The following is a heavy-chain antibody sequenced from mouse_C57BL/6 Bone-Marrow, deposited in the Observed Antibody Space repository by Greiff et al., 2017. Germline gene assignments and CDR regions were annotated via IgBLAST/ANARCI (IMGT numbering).Heavy chain of an antibody. D-gene: IGHD2-4*01. CDR2: IDPETGGT. CDR1: GYTFTDYE. CDR3: TFYDYDVRWYFDV. V-gene: IGHV1-15*01. Sequence: VQLQQSGAELVRPGASVTLSCKASGYTFTDYEMHWVKQTPVHGLEWIGAIDPETGGTAYNQKFKGKAILTADKSSSTAYMELRSLTSEDSAVYYCTFYDYDVRWYFDVWGTGTTVTVSS. J-gene: IGHJ1*03.